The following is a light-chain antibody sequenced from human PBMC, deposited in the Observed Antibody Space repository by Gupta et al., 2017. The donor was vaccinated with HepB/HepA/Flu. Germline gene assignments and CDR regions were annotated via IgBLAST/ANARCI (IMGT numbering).Light chain of an antibody. CDR2: DVS. CDR3: SSYTSSGTLVV. V-gene: IGLV2-14*03. J-gene: IGLJ2*01. Sequence: QSALTQPASVSGSPGQSITISCTGTNNDVGGYNYVSWYRQHPGKAPNLMIYDVSSRPSGVSNRFSGSKSGNTASLTISGLQAEDEAVYYCSSYTSSGTLVVFGGGTKLAVL. CDR1: NNDVGGYNY.